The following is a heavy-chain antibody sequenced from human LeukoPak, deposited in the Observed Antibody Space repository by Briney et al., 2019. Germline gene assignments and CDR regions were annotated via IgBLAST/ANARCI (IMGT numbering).Heavy chain of an antibody. CDR2: INPSGGST. V-gene: IGHV1-46*01. Sequence: ASVKVSCKASGYTFTSYYMHWVRQAPGRGLEWMGIINPSGGSTSYAQKFQGRVTMTRDTSTSTVYMELSSLRSEDTAVYYCARGTVVVVAATYYFDYWGQGTLVTVSS. CDR3: ARGTVVVVAATYYFDY. CDR1: GYTFTSYY. J-gene: IGHJ4*02. D-gene: IGHD2-15*01.